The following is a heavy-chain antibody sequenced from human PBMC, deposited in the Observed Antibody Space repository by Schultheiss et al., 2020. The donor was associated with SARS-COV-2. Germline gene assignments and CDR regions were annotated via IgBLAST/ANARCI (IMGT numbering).Heavy chain of an antibody. D-gene: IGHD3-22*01. CDR1: GFTFSSYG. Sequence: GESLKISCAASGFTFSSYGMHWVRQAPGKGLEWMAVIWYDGSNKYYADSVKGRFTISRDNSKNTLYLQMNSLRAEDTAVYYCARDDSSGYYYGKIDYWGQGTLVTVSS. J-gene: IGHJ4*02. CDR2: IWYDGSNK. CDR3: ARDDSSGYYYGKIDY. V-gene: IGHV3-33*01.